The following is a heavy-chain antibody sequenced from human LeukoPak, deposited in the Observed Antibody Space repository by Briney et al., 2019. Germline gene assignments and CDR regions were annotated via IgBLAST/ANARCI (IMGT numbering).Heavy chain of an antibody. Sequence: ASVKVSCKASGYTFTGYYMHWVRQAPGQGLEWMGWINPNSGGTNYAQKFQGRVTMTRDTSISTAYMELSRLRSDDTAGYYFARNSDYYDSSGYTFDPWGQGTLVTVSS. D-gene: IGHD3-22*01. CDR3: ARNSDYYDSSGYTFDP. CDR2: INPNSGGT. V-gene: IGHV1-2*02. CDR1: GYTFTGYY. J-gene: IGHJ5*02.